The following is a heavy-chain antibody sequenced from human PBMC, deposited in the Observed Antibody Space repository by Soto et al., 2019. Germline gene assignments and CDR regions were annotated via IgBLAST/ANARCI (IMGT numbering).Heavy chain of an antibody. CDR3: ARVLMGYVLRFLEWSIDI. Sequence: QVQLVESGGGVVQPGRSLRLSCAASGFTFSSYGMHWVRQAPGKGLEWVAVIWYDGSNKYYADSVKGRFTISRDNSKNTLYLQMNSLRAEDTAVYYCARVLMGYVLRFLEWSIDIWGQGTMVTVSS. V-gene: IGHV3-33*01. D-gene: IGHD3-3*01. CDR2: IWYDGSNK. CDR1: GFTFSSYG. J-gene: IGHJ3*02.